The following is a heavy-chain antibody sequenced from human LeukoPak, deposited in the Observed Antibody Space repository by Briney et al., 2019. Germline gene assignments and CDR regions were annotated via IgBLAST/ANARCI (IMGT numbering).Heavy chain of an antibody. CDR2: IKQDGSEK. CDR3: AREDYDFWSGYYTGNNRNYYYYMDV. V-gene: IGHV3-7*01. J-gene: IGHJ6*03. CDR1: GFNFSTFS. Sequence: GGSLRLSCAASGFNFSTFSMNRVRQAPGKGLEWVANIKQDGSEKYYVDSVKGRFTISRDNAKNSLYLQMNSLRAEDTAVYYCAREDYDFWSGYYTGNNRNYYYYMDVWGKGTTVTVSS. D-gene: IGHD3-3*01.